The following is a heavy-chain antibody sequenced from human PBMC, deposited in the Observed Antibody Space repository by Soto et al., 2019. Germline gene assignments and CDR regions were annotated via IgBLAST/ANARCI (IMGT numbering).Heavy chain of an antibody. V-gene: IGHV4-59*01. Sequence: PSETLSLTCTVSGGSISSYYWSWIRQPPGKGLEWIGYIYYSGSTNYNPSLKSRVTISVDTSKNQFSLKLSSVTAADTAVYYCARVSCSGGSCYSEYYYYYYMDVWGKGTTVTVSS. CDR1: GGSISSYY. CDR3: ARVSCSGGSCYSEYYYYYYMDV. D-gene: IGHD2-15*01. J-gene: IGHJ6*03. CDR2: IYYSGST.